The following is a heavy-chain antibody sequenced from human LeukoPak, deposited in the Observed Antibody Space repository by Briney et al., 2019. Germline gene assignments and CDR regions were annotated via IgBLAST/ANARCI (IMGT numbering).Heavy chain of an antibody. Sequence: SETLSLTCTVSGGSISTSSYYWGWVRQPPGKGLEWIGNIFYSGSTYYSPSLKSRVTISLDTSRNQFSLKLNSVTAADTAVYYCASEGVRGSYYYYMDVWGKGTTVTVSS. D-gene: IGHD3-10*01. V-gene: IGHV4-39*07. J-gene: IGHJ6*03. CDR3: ASEGVRGSYYYYMDV. CDR1: GGSISTSSYY. CDR2: IFYSGST.